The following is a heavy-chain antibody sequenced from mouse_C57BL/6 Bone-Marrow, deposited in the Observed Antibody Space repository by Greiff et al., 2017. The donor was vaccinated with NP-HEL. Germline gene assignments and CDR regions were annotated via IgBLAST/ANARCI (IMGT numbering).Heavy chain of an antibody. V-gene: IGHV1-72*01. CDR1: GYTFTSYW. CDR3: ARRTTVVNWYFDV. CDR2: IDPNSGGT. J-gene: IGHJ1*03. D-gene: IGHD1-1*01. Sequence: QVQLKQPGAELVKPGASVKLSCKASGYTFTSYWMHWVKQRPGRGLEWIGRIDPNSGGTKYNEKFKSKATLTVDKPSSTAYMQLSSLTSEDSAVYYCARRTTVVNWYFDVWGTGTTVTVSS.